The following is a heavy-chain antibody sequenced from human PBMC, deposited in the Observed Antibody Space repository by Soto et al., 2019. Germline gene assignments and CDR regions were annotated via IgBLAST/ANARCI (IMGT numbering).Heavy chain of an antibody. Sequence: SETLSLTCTVSGRSISSSSYYWGWIRQPPGKGLEWIGSIYYSGSTYYNPSLKSRVTISVDTSKNQFSLKLSSVTAADTAVYYCARHGGSFFGVVISLYYYYGMDVWGQGTTVTVSS. CDR1: GRSISSSSYY. CDR3: ARHGGSFFGVVISLYYYYGMDV. CDR2: IYYSGST. J-gene: IGHJ6*02. D-gene: IGHD3-3*01. V-gene: IGHV4-39*01.